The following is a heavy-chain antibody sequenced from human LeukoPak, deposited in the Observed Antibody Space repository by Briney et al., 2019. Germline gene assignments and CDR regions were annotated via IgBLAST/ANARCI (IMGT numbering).Heavy chain of an antibody. CDR1: GSTFSSYS. CDR3: ARDGYYYDSSGYYSYYFDY. J-gene: IGHJ4*02. D-gene: IGHD3-22*01. Sequence: PGGSLRLSCAASGSTFSSYSMNWVRQAPGKGLEWVSYISSSGSTIYYADSVKGRFAISRDNAKNSLYLQMNSLRAEDTAVYYCARDGYYYDSSGYYSYYFDYWGQGTLVTVSS. CDR2: ISSSGSTI. V-gene: IGHV3-48*04.